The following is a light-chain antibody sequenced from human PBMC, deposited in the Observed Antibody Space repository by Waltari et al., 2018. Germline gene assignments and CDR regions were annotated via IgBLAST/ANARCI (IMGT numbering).Light chain of an antibody. J-gene: IGLJ1*01. V-gene: IGLV3-21*04. CDR1: HHGTYS. CDR3: HVWHPHVDPGV. CDR2: YVR. Sequence: SYVVTQPPSVSVAPGETATITGAGDHHGTYSLRWSQQKAGQAPVLVIFYVRDRSSGIPDRFSGSNSGNTATLTISRVEAGDEARYYCHVWHPHVDPGVFGTGTEVTVL.